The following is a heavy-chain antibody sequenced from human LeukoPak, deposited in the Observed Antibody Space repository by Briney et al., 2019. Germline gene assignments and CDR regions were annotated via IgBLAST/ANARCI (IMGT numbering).Heavy chain of an antibody. CDR2: ITNGRGT. CDR3: ARGDFDY. CDR1: GLTVSRNY. Sequence: GGSKRLSCTASGLTVSRNYVNWVRQSPGRGLEWVSIITNGRGTYYADSVKGRVIISRDNSENTLSLQMNNLRAEDTAVYYCARGDFDYWGQGTLVTVSS. J-gene: IGHJ4*02. V-gene: IGHV3-66*01.